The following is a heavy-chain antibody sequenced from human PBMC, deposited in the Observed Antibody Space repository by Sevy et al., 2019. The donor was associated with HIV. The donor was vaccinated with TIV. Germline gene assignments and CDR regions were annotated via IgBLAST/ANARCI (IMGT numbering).Heavy chain of an antibody. CDR1: GLTFSNYA. V-gene: IGHV3-30*04. Sequence: GGSLRLSCTASGLTFSNYAMYWVRQAPGKGLEWVAVISYEGNNKDYADSVKGRFTISRDNSKNTLYLQMNSLRADDTAVYYCASHYYDSTGYFDPLDHWGQGTLVTVSS. CDR3: ASHYYDSTGYFDPLDH. CDR2: ISYEGNNK. J-gene: IGHJ4*02. D-gene: IGHD3-22*01.